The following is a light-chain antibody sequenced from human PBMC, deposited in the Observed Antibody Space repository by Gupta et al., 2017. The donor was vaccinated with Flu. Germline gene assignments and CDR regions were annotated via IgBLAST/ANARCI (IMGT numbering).Light chain of an antibody. CDR1: QDISNY. CDR2: DAS. V-gene: IGKV1-33*01. CDR3: QQYDNLPYS. Sequence: DIQMTQSPSSLSASVGDRVTITCQASQDISNYLNWYQQKPGKAPKLQIYDASNLETGVPSRFSGSGSGTDFTFTISSLQPEDIATYYCQQYDNLPYSFGRGPSWRSN. J-gene: IGKJ2*03.